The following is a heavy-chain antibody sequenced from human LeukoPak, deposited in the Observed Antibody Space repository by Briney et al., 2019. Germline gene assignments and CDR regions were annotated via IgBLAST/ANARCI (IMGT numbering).Heavy chain of an antibody. CDR2: INPNSGRT. J-gene: IGHJ4*02. CDR3: ASFEAYDFWSGYQDPRFDY. Sequence: ASVKVSCKASGYTFTGHYMHWVRQAPGQGLEWMGWINPNSGRTNYAQKFQGRVTMTRDTSISTAYMELSRLRSDDTALYYCASFEAYDFWSGYQDPRFDYWGQGTLVTVSS. CDR1: GYTFTGHY. D-gene: IGHD3-3*01. V-gene: IGHV1-2*02.